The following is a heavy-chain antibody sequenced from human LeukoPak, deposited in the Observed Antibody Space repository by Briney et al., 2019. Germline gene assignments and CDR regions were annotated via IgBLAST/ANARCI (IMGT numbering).Heavy chain of an antibody. Sequence: SGGSLRLSCAASGFTFSSYAMSWVRQAPGKGLEWVSAISGSGGSTYYADSVKGRFTISRDNSKNTLYLQMNSLGAEDTAVYYRAKVYPGLAAPSFDYWGQGTLVTVSS. CDR2: ISGSGGST. J-gene: IGHJ4*02. V-gene: IGHV3-23*01. CDR3: AKVYPGLAAPSFDY. CDR1: GFTFSSYA. D-gene: IGHD6-13*01.